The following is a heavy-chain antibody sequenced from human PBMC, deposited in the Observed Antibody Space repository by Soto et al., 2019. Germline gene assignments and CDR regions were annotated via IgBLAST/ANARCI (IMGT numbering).Heavy chain of an antibody. CDR1: GFTFSSYS. J-gene: IGHJ5*02. D-gene: IGHD2-15*01. Sequence: GGSLRLSCAASGFTFSSYSMNWVRQAPGKGLEWVSYISSSSSTIYYADSVKGRFTISRDNAKNSLYLQMNSLRDEDTAVYYCASCRGPEGGSCYHWFDPWGQGTLVTVSS. CDR3: ASCRGPEGGSCYHWFDP. V-gene: IGHV3-48*02. CDR2: ISSSSSTI.